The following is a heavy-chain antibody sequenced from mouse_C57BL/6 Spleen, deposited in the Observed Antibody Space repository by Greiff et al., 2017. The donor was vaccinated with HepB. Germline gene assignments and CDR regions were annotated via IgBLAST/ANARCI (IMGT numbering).Heavy chain of an antibody. CDR1: GYTFTSYW. CDR3: ARRGALHDYDGSWFAY. CDR2: IDPSDSYT. J-gene: IGHJ3*01. V-gene: IGHV1-69*01. Sequence: QVHVKQPGAELVMPGASVKLSCKASGYTFTSYWMHWVKQRPGQGLEWIGEIDPSDSYTNYNQKFKGKSTLTVDKSSSTAYMQLSSLTSEDSAVYYCARRGALHDYDGSWFAYWGQGTLVTVSA. D-gene: IGHD2-4*01.